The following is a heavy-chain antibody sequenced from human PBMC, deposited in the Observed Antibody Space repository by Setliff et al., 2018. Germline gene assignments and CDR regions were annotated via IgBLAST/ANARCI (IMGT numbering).Heavy chain of an antibody. V-gene: IGHV4-4*07. Sequence: SETLSLTCTVSGGSISSYYWSWIRQPAGKGLEWIGHIYIGGSANYNPSLKSRVTISVDTSKNQFSLKLSSVTAAATAVYYCARIRLCGGRVICPPGRYVDVWGKGTTVTVSS. CDR3: ARIRLCGGRVICPPGRYVDV. CDR1: GGSISSYY. D-gene: IGHD2-15*01. J-gene: IGHJ6*03. CDR2: IYIGGSA.